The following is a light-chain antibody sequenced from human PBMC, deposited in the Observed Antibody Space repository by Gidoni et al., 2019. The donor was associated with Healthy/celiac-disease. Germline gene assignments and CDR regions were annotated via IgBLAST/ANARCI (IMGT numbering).Light chain of an antibody. J-gene: IGKJ3*01. CDR1: QSISSW. Sequence: DIKMTQSPSTLSASVGDRVTITCRASQSISSWFGWYQQKPGKAPKLLIYEASSLESGVPSRFSGSGSGTDFTLTISSLQPDDFATYYCQQYNSYSGTFGPXTKVDIK. CDR2: EAS. V-gene: IGKV1-5*03. CDR3: QQYNSYSGT.